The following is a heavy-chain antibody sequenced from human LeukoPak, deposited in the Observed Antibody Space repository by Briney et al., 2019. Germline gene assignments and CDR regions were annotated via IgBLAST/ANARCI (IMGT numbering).Heavy chain of an antibody. CDR2: INHSGST. CDR3: ARQKILDDNYDSSGYYVDQ. Sequence: SETLSLTCAVYGGSFSGYYWSWIRQPPGKGLEWIGEINHSGSTNYNPSLKSRVTISVDTSKNQFSLRLSSVTAADTAVYYCARQKILDDNYDSSGYYVDQWGQGSLVTVSS. CDR1: GGSFSGYY. J-gene: IGHJ4*02. V-gene: IGHV4-34*01. D-gene: IGHD3-22*01.